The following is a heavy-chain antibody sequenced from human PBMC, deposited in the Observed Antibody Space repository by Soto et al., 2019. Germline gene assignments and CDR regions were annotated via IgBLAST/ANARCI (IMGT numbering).Heavy chain of an antibody. V-gene: IGHV1-18*01. D-gene: IGHD5-12*01. CDR2: ISAYNGNT. J-gene: IGHJ5*02. Sequence: ASVKVSCKASGYTFTSYGISWVRQAPGQGLEWMGWISAYNGNTNYAQKLQGRVTMTTDTSTSAAYMELRSLRSDDTAVYYCARGRRGYRGYDYVRWFDPWGQGTLVTVSS. CDR3: ARGRRGYRGYDYVRWFDP. CDR1: GYTFTSYG.